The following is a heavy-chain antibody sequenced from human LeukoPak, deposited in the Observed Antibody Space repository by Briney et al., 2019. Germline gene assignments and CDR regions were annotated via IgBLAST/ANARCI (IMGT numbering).Heavy chain of an antibody. CDR3: AREVESWFGDLLSYFDS. J-gene: IGHJ4*02. V-gene: IGHV4-4*07. CDR2: ISASGST. D-gene: IGHD3-10*01. CDR1: GGSISIYY. Sequence: SETLSLTCTVSGGSISIYYCSWIRQPAGKGLEWIGRISASGSTSYNPSLKSRVTISVDTSKNQFSLRLTSVTAADTALYYCAREVESWFGDLLSYFDSWGQGTQVTVSS.